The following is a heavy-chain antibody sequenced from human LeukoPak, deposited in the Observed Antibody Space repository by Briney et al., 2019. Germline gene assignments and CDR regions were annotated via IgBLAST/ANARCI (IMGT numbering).Heavy chain of an antibody. J-gene: IGHJ4*02. CDR2: IYYSGST. V-gene: IGHV4-59*12. CDR3: AREWVFGVVKVGYFDY. D-gene: IGHD3-3*01. CDR1: GGYISSYY. Sequence: PSGTLSLTCTVSGGYISSYYWSWIRQPPGKGLAWIGYIYYSGSTYYNPSLKSRVTISVDTSKNQCSLKLSSVTAADTAVYYCAREWVFGVVKVGYFDYWGQGTLVTVSS.